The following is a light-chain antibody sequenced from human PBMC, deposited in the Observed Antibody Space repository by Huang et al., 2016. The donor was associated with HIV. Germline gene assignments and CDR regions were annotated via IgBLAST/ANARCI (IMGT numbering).Light chain of an antibody. J-gene: IGKJ2*01. Sequence: DIQMTQSPSSLSASVGDSVSITCRASQGISNSLAWYQQTPGKAPKLLLYTASSLESGVPSRFSGSCSGAHYTLTISSLQPEDFATYYCHQYYDIPQTFGQGTKLEIK. V-gene: IGKV1-NL1*01. CDR2: TAS. CDR3: HQYYDIPQT. CDR1: QGISNS.